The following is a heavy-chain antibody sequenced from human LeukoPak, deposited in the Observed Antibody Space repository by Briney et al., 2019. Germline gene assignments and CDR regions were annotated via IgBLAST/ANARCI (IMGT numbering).Heavy chain of an antibody. D-gene: IGHD2-2*01. CDR1: NFTFRSYA. CDR2: ISGSAGST. Sequence: GGSLRLSCAASNFTFRSYAMSWLRQAPGKGLEWVSTISGSAGSTYYADPVKGRFAISRDNSKNTLYLQMNSLRAEDTAVYYCAKHHIVVVPAAIDYWGQGTWSPSPQ. V-gene: IGHV3-23*01. CDR3: AKHHIVVVPAAIDY. J-gene: IGHJ4*02.